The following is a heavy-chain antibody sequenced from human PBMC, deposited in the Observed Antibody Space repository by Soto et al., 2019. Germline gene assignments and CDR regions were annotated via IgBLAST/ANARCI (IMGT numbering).Heavy chain of an antibody. CDR1: GFTFSNAW. J-gene: IGHJ4*02. CDR2: IKSKTDGGTT. D-gene: IGHD3-3*01. V-gene: IGHV3-15*07. Sequence: GGSLRLSCAASGFTFSNAWMNWVRQAPGKGLEWVGRIKSKTDGGTTDYAAPVKGRFTISRDDSKNTLYLQMNSLKTEDTVVYYCTTRYDFWSGVYYFDYWGQGTLVTVSS. CDR3: TTRYDFWSGVYYFDY.